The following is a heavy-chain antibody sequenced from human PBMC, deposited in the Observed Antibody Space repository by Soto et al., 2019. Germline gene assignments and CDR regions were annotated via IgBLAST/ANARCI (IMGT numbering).Heavy chain of an antibody. Sequence: QVQLVQAGAEVKKPGASVKVSCKASGYTFTKYPMNWVRQAPGQRLEWMGWINAGNGDTEYSQNFQGRVTITKDTTDSPAYTELSSVRSEVTSECYAACRPGLEQWLVLDHWGQGTLVTVSS. D-gene: IGHD6-19*01. CDR1: GYTFTKYP. J-gene: IGHJ4*02. CDR2: INAGNGDT. CDR3: ACRPGLEQWLVLDH. V-gene: IGHV1-3*01.